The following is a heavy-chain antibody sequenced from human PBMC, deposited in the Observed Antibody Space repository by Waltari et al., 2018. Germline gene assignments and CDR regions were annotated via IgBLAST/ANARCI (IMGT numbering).Heavy chain of an antibody. CDR2: ISAYNGNT. V-gene: IGHV1-18*01. Sequence: QVQLVQSGGEVKKPGASVTVSCKASGYTSTSYGISWVRQAPGQGLEWMGWISAYNGNTKYAQKFQGRVSMTTETSTNTGYMELRSLRSDDTAVYYCASPSYSSSSGDAFDIWGQGTMVTVSS. CDR3: ASPSYSSSSGDAFDI. D-gene: IGHD6-6*01. J-gene: IGHJ3*02. CDR1: GYTSTSYG.